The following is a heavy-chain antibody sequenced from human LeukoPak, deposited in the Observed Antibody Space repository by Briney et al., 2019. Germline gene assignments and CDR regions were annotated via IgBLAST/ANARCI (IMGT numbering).Heavy chain of an antibody. D-gene: IGHD4-11*01. V-gene: IGHV4-59*08. CDR1: GGSISSYY. CDR3: ARGRALTTVTRHHRQRSWFDP. Sequence: PSETLSLTCTVSGGSISSYYWSWIRQPPGKGLEWIGYIYYSGSTYYNPSLKSRVTISVDTSKNQFSLKLSSVTAADTAVYYCARGRALTTVTRHHRQRSWFDPWGQGTLVTVSS. J-gene: IGHJ5*02. CDR2: IYYSGST.